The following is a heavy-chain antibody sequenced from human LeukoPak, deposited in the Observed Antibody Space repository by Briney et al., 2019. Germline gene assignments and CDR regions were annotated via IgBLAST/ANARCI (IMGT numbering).Heavy chain of an antibody. V-gene: IGHV3-23*01. CDR2: MSDSGGNT. CDR3: AKETGTTRGYFDY. CDR1: GFTFSSYA. J-gene: IGHJ4*02. Sequence: GGSLRLSCAASGFTFSSYAVSWVRQAPGKGLEWVSAMSDSGGNTYYADSVKGRFTVSRDNSKNTLYLQMNSLRAEDTAVYYCAKETGTTRGYFDYWGQGTLVTVSS. D-gene: IGHD1-7*01.